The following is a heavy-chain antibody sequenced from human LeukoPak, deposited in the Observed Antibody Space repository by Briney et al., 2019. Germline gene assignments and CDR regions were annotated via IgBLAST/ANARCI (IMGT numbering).Heavy chain of an antibody. J-gene: IGHJ4*02. V-gene: IGHV3-23*01. D-gene: IGHD3-22*01. CDR2: ISGIGGRT. Sequence: GGSLRLSCAASGFTFSSYAMSWVRQAPGKGLEWVSAISGIGGRTYYADSGKGRFTISRDNAKNTLYLQMTSLRAEDTAVYYCANSDPRWYYESSGRRPSYFDYWGQGTLVTVSS. CDR3: ANSDPRWYYESSGRRPSYFDY. CDR1: GFTFSSYA.